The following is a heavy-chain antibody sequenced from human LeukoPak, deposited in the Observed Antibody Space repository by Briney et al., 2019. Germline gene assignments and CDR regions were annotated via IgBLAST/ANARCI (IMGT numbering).Heavy chain of an antibody. D-gene: IGHD6-19*01. J-gene: IGHJ4*02. Sequence: QPGGSLRLSCSASGFTFSSYAMHWVRQAPGKGLEYVSAISSNGGRTYYADSVKGRFTISRDNSKNTLYLQMSSLRAEDTVVYYCVKPEARYTSGWFDFFDYWGQGALVTVSS. V-gene: IGHV3-64D*09. CDR3: VKPEARYTSGWFDFFDY. CDR2: ISSNGGRT. CDR1: GFTFSSYA.